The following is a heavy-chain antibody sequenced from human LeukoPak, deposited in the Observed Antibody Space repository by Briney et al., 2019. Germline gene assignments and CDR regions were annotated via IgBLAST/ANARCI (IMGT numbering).Heavy chain of an antibody. J-gene: IGHJ5*02. CDR2: IYYSGST. CDR3: ARVRNYLPGIAAAGTGNWFDP. D-gene: IGHD6-13*01. Sequence: SETLSLTCTVSGGSISSYYWSWIRQPPGKGLEWIGYIYYSGSTNYNPSLKSRVTISVDTSKNQFSLKLSSVTAADTAVYYCARVRNYLPGIAAAGTGNWFDPWGQGTLVTVSS. CDR1: GGSISSYY. V-gene: IGHV4-59*01.